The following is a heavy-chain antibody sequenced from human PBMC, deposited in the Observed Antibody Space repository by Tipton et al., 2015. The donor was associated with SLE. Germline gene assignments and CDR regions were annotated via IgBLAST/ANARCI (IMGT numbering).Heavy chain of an antibody. CDR3: AKDNVGYIAPSGTENYLDH. J-gene: IGHJ4*02. CDR2: ISWDGGGR. V-gene: IGHV3-43D*04. Sequence: GSLRLSCAASGFTFDSYAMHGVRQDPGKGLVWVFLISWDGGGRYYAGSLKGRFTIFRDNNKNSLYLQMNNLRVDDTAMYYCAKDNVGYIAPSGTENYLDHWGQGALVTVSS. D-gene: IGHD1-1*01. CDR1: GFTFDSYA.